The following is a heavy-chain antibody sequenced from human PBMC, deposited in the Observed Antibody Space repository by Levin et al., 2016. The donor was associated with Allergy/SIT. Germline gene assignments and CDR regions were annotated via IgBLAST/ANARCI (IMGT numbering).Heavy chain of an antibody. CDR2: IYLAGTT. V-gene: IGHV3-66*01. J-gene: IGHJ4*02. CDR1: GFTVSDNY. Sequence: GESLKISCEASGFTVSDNYMNWVRQAPGKGLESVSIIYLAGTTKYADSVMGRFTMSRDTSKNTVYLQMDSLKDEDTAVYYCAMSMSVRTGLDYWGQGVLVAVSS. D-gene: IGHD3/OR15-3a*01. CDR3: AMSMSVRTGLDY.